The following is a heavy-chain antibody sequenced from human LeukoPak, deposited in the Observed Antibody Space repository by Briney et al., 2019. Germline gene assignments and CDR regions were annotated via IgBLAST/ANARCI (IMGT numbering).Heavy chain of an antibody. CDR2: FDPEDGET. CDR1: GYTLTELS. J-gene: IGHJ6*02. CDR3: ATEQPYSLRRSASYYYYGMDV. Sequence: ASVKDSCKVSGYTLTELSMHWVRQAPGKGLEWMGGFDPEDGETIYAQKFQGRVTMTEDTSTDTAYMELSSLRSEDTAVYYCATEQPYSLRRSASYYYYGMDVWGQGTTVTVSS. D-gene: IGHD2-15*01. V-gene: IGHV1-24*01.